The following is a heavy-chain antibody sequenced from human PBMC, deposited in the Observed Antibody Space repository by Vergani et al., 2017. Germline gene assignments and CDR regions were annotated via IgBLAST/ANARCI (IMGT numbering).Heavy chain of an antibody. V-gene: IGHV5-51*01. CDR1: GYSFTSYW. J-gene: IGHJ5*02. CDR3: AKHDRRVDYYGSGSYFGWFDP. Sequence: EVQLVQSGAEVKKPGESLKISCKGSGYSFTSYWIGWVRQMPGKGLEWMGIIYPGDSDTRYSPSFQGQVTISADKSISTAYLQWSSLKASDTAMYYCAKHDRRVDYYGSGSYFGWFDPWGQGTLVTVSS. CDR2: IYPGDSDT. D-gene: IGHD3-10*01.